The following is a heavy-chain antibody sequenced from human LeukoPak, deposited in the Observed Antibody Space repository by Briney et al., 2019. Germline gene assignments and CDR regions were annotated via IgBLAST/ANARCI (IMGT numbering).Heavy chain of an antibody. CDR1: GYTFTSYA. Sequence: ASVKVSCKASGYTFTSYAMHWVRQAPGQRLEWMGWINAGNGNTKYSQKFQGRVTITRDTSASTAYMELSSLRSEDTAVYYCARDLQRELHYWGQGTLVTVSS. D-gene: IGHD1-26*01. CDR2: INAGNGNT. V-gene: IGHV1-3*01. CDR3: ARDLQRELHY. J-gene: IGHJ4*02.